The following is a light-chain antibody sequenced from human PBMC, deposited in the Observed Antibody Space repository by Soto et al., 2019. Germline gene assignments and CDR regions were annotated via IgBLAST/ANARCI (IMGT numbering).Light chain of an antibody. CDR3: LQHKSYPLT. V-gene: IGKV1-17*03. CDR2: AAS. Sequence: DIQTPQSPCPIPASVEHRVTITCRASQGINNYLAWFQQKPGKVPKRLIYAASSLQSGVPSRFSGSGSGTDFTLTTSSLQPEDFATYYCLQHKSYPLTVGGGTKVDIK. CDR1: QGINNY. J-gene: IGKJ4*01.